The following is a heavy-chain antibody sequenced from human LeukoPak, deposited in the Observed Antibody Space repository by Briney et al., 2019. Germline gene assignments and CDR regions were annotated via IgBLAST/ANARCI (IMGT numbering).Heavy chain of an antibody. J-gene: IGHJ4*02. V-gene: IGHV4-59*11. CDR1: GGSISSHY. Sequence: SETLSLTCTVSGGSISSHYWSWIRQPPGKGLEWIGYIYYSGSTNYNPSLKSRVTISVDTPKNQFSLKLSSVTAADTAVYYCARSPRHDYGDTLDYWGQGTLVTVSS. D-gene: IGHD4-17*01. CDR3: ARSPRHDYGDTLDY. CDR2: IYYSGST.